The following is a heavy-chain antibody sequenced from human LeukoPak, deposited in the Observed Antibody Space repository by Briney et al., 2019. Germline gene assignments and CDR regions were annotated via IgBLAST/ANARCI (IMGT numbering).Heavy chain of an antibody. V-gene: IGHV4-59*12. CDR1: GGSISSYY. CDR3: ARDPTDCSSTTCPDAFDI. J-gene: IGHJ3*02. CDR2: IYYSGST. D-gene: IGHD2-2*01. Sequence: SETLSLTCTVSGGSISSYYWTWIRQPPGKGLEWIGYIYYSGSTNYNPSLKSRVTILVDTSKNQFSLKLSSVTAADTAVYYCARDPTDCSSTTCPDAFDIWGQGTMVTVSS.